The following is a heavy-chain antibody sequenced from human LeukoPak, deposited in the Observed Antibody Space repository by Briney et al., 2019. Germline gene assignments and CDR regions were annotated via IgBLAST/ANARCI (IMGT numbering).Heavy chain of an antibody. CDR1: GFPLSSYW. CDR3: ASSLGPLPHY. J-gene: IGHJ4*02. CDR2: INSGGSGT. Sequence: GGSLRLSCAASGFPLSSYWMLWVRQAPGKGLVWVSRINSGGSGTSYADSVEGRFTISRDNVKNTLYLQMNSPRAEDTAVYYCASSLGPLPHYWGQGTLVTVSS. D-gene: IGHD7-27*01. V-gene: IGHV3-74*01.